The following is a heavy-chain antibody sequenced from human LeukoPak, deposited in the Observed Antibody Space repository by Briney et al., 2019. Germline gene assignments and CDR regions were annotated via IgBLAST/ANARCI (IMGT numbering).Heavy chain of an antibody. CDR3: ARGATVTHNDY. CDR2: ISSSSSYI. D-gene: IGHD4-17*01. V-gene: IGHV3-21*01. Sequence: PGGSLRLPCAASGFTFCSDSMNSGPQAPGKGLEWVSSISSSSSYIYYADSVKGRFTISRDNAKSSLYLQMNSLRAEDTAVYYCARGATVTHNDYWGQGTLVTVSS. J-gene: IGHJ4*02. CDR1: GFTFCSDS.